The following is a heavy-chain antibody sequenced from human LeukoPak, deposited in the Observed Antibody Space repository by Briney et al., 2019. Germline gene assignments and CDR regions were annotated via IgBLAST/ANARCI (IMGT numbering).Heavy chain of an antibody. V-gene: IGHV3-7*03. CDR2: IKEDGSKE. CDR1: GFTFSSHW. J-gene: IGHJ4*02. CDR3: ARGEFGDLRYDC. Sequence: PGGSLRLSCAASGFTFSSHWMTWVRQAPGKGLEWVANIKEDGSKENYVDSVKGRFTISRDNPKNSLYLQMNSLRAEDTAVYYCARGEFGDLRYDCWGQGSLVTVSS. D-gene: IGHD4-17*01.